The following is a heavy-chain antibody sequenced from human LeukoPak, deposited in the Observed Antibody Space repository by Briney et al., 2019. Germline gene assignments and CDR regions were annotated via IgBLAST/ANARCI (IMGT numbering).Heavy chain of an antibody. CDR3: VRSHHPGGWFDP. V-gene: IGHV3-7*01. Sequence: GGYLRLSCEASGFTFSSSWMSWVRQGPGKGLEWVASINPDTSEIHYVDAVRGRFTISRDNAKNSLYLQMSSLTADDTALYYCVRSHHPGGWFDPWGQGTLVTVSS. J-gene: IGHJ5*02. CDR2: INPDTSEI. CDR1: GFTFSSSW. D-gene: IGHD3-10*01.